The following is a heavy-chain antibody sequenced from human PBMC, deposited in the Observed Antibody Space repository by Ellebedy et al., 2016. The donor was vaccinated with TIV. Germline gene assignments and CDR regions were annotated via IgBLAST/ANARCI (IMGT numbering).Heavy chain of an antibody. CDR2: IKQDGRDK. CDR1: GFTLNNYW. V-gene: IGHV3-7*01. J-gene: IGHJ3*02. CDR3: ARRYCTISRCFAASWASLDM. Sequence: GGSLRLSCTASGFTLNNYWMTWVRQAPGKGLEWVANIKQDGRDKYYVDSVRGRFTISRDNAKNSLYLQMNSLTVEDTAVYYCARRYCTISRCFAASWASLDMWGQGTMVTVSS. D-gene: IGHD2-2*01.